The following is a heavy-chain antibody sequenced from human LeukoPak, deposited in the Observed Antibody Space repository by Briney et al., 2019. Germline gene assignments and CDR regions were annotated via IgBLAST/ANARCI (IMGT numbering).Heavy chain of an antibody. Sequence: PGKSLRLSCAASGFTFSSYAMHWVRQAPGKGLEWVAVLSYDGSNTYHADSVKGRFIISRDNSKNTLYLQMNSLRPEDTAVYYCARVPGIAATAYYYYAMDVWGQGTTVTVSS. V-gene: IGHV3-30-3*01. CDR1: GFTFSSYA. CDR3: ARVPGIAATAYYYYAMDV. J-gene: IGHJ6*02. CDR2: LSYDGSNT. D-gene: IGHD6-13*01.